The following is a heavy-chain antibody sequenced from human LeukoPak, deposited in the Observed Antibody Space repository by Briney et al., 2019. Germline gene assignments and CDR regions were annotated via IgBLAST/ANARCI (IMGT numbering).Heavy chain of an antibody. Sequence: GGSLRLSCAASGFTFSDYYMSWIRQAPGKGLEWVSYISSSGSTIYYADSVKGRFTISRDNAKNSLYLQMNSLRAEDTAVYYCARAHYCGGDCHHFDYWGQGTLVTVSS. D-gene: IGHD2-21*02. CDR1: GFTFSDYY. J-gene: IGHJ4*02. CDR3: ARAHYCGGDCHHFDY. V-gene: IGHV3-11*01. CDR2: ISSSGSTI.